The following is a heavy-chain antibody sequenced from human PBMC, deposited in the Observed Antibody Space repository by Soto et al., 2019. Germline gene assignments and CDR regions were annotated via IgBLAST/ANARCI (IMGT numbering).Heavy chain of an antibody. V-gene: IGHV1-18*01. Sequence: QIQLVQSGPEVRKPGASVKVSCKASGYIFSNFGISWVRQAPGQGLEWMGGISGYNDNTNYAQKFQDRVRMTTDISTSTAYMELTTLTPEDTAVYYCAKDASSWFYYYSGMDVWGQGTTVTVSS. CDR1: GYIFSNFG. CDR2: ISGYNDNT. J-gene: IGHJ6*02. CDR3: AKDASSWFYYYSGMDV. D-gene: IGHD2-2*01.